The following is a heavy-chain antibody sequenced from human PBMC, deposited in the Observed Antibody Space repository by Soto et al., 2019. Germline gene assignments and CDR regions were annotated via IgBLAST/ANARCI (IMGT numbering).Heavy chain of an antibody. Sequence: SETPSLTCTVSGSSVSSEYWSWIRQPPGKGLEWIGYVYYSGSTNYNPSLKSRVTISLDMPKNQFSLKLSSVTAADTAVYYCARHPSDFWFDPWGQGTLVTVSS. CDR3: ARHPSDFWFDP. J-gene: IGHJ5*02. V-gene: IGHV4-59*08. CDR1: GSSVSSEY. D-gene: IGHD2-21*02. CDR2: VYYSGST.